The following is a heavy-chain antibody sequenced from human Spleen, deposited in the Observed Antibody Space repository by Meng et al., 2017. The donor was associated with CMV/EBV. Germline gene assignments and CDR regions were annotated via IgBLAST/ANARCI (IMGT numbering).Heavy chain of an antibody. CDR3: ARVSTIFGVVSP. CDR1: GYAFADYY. D-gene: IGHD3-3*01. J-gene: IGHJ5*02. V-gene: IGHV1-2*02. CDR2: IDPDSGDT. Sequence: ASVKVSCKASGYAFADYYIHWVRQAPGQGLEWVGWIDPDSGDTDYAQKFQGRVTLTRDTTSTAYMEVSGLTSDDTAVYYCARVSTIFGVVSPWGQGTLVTVSS.